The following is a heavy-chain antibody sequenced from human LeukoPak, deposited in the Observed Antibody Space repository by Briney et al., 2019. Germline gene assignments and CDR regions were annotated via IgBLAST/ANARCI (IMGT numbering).Heavy chain of an antibody. CDR3: AKSGSYSSSKFLGRYSFDY. CDR1: GFTFSSYA. J-gene: IGHJ4*02. CDR2: ISGSGGST. D-gene: IGHD6-6*01. Sequence: QPGGSLRLSCAASGFTFSSYAMSWVRQAPGKGLEGVSAISGSGGSTYYADSVKGRFTISRDNSKNTLYLQMNSLRAEDTAVYYCAKSGSYSSSKFLGRYSFDYWGQGTLVTVSS. V-gene: IGHV3-23*01.